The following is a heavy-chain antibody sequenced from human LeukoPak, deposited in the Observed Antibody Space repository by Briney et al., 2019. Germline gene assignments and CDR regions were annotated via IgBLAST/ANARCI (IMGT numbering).Heavy chain of an antibody. J-gene: IGHJ6*02. Sequence: GGSLRLSCAASGFTFSSYSMNWVRQAPGKGLEWVSYISSSSTIYYADSVKGRFTISRDNAKNSLYLQMNSLRDEDTAVYYCARDVAYDFWSGYFSAHYGMDVWGQGTTVTVSS. D-gene: IGHD3-3*01. V-gene: IGHV3-48*02. CDR3: ARDVAYDFWSGYFSAHYGMDV. CDR2: ISSSSTI. CDR1: GFTFSSYS.